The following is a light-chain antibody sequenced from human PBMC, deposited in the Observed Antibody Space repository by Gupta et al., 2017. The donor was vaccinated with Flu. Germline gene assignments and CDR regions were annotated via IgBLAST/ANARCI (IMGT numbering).Light chain of an antibody. Sequence: SYELTQPPSVSVALGQTARITCGGNDIGSKNVHWYQQKAGQAPVLVIYRDKFRPSGIPERFAGTDSGTTLTITGAEAGDEADYYSQEWDIRTVVFGGGTKLTVL. J-gene: IGLJ2*01. V-gene: IGLV3-9*01. CDR2: RDK. CDR1: DIGSKN. CDR3: QEWDIRTVV.